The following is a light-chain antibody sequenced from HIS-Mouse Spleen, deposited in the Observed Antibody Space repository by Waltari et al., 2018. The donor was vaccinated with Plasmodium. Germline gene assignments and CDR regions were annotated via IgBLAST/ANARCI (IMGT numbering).Light chain of an antibody. CDR2: GAS. CDR1: QILRSN. Sequence: EIVMTQSPATLSVSPGERATLSCRASQILRSNLAWYQQKPGQAPRLLIYGASTRATGIPARFSGSGSGTEFTLTISSLQSEDFAVYYCQQYNNWSFTFGPGTKVDIK. CDR3: QQYNNWSFT. J-gene: IGKJ3*01. V-gene: IGKV3-15*01.